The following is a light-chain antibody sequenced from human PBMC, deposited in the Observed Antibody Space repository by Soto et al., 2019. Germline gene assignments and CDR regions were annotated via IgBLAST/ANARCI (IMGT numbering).Light chain of an antibody. CDR1: QSVSIW. J-gene: IGKJ1*01. V-gene: IGKV1-5*03. CDR3: QQFNTYPWT. Sequence: DIQMTQSPSALSGSEGDRVTISCRASQSVSIWLAWYQQKPGRAPKLLIYKSSILESGVPSRFSGSVSGTEFTLTISSLQPDDFATYYCQQFNTYPWTFGQGNKV. CDR2: KSS.